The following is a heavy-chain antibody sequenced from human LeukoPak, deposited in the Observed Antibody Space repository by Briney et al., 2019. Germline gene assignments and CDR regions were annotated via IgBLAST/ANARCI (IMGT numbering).Heavy chain of an antibody. J-gene: IGHJ4*02. V-gene: IGHV1-2*04. D-gene: IGHD6-13*01. CDR3: ARRGIAAALDY. CDR1: GYIFTGYY. Sequence: ASVKVSCKASGYIFTGYYMHWVRQAPGQGLGWMGWINPNSGGTNYAQKFQGWVTMTRDTSISTAYMELSRLRSDDTAVYYCARRGIAAALDYWGQGTLVTVSS. CDR2: INPNSGGT.